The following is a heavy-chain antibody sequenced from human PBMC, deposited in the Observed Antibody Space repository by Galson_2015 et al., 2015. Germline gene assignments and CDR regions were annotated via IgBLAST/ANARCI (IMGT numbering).Heavy chain of an antibody. CDR1: GFTFSSYS. CDR3: ARSHYGSGSYFLDY. Sequence: SLRLSCAASGFTFSSYSMNWVRQAPGKGLEWVSSISSSSSYIYYADSVKGRFTISRDNAKNSLYLQMNSLRAEDTAVYYCARSHYGSGSYFLDYWGQGTLVTVSS. V-gene: IGHV3-21*01. CDR2: ISSSSSYI. J-gene: IGHJ4*02. D-gene: IGHD3-10*01.